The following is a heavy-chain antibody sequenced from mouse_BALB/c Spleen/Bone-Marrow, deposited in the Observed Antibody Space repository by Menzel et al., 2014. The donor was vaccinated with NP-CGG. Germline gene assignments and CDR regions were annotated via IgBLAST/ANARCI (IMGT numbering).Heavy chain of an antibody. D-gene: IGHD1-2*01. V-gene: IGHV3-8*02. CDR1: GDSITSGY. Sequence: EVNVVESGPSLVKPSQTLSLTCSVSGDSITSGYWNWIRKFPGNKLEYMGYISYSGSTYYNPSLKSRISITRDTSKNHYYLQLNSVTAEDSATYYCATYDGYYFDYWGQGTTLTVSS. CDR2: ISYSGST. J-gene: IGHJ2*01. CDR3: ATYDGYYFDY.